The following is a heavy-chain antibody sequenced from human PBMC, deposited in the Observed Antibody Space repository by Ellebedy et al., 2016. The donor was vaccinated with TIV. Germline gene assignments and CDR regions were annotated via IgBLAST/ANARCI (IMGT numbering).Heavy chain of an antibody. D-gene: IGHD3-16*02. CDR2: INHSGST. CDR3: ARGVTFGGLIVSTH. Sequence: MPSETLSLTCAVYNGSFSDYYWSWIRQSPGKGLEWIGEINHSGSTNYNPSLKIRITISVDTSKNQFSLRLNSVTAADTAVYYCARGVTFGGLIVSTHWGQGTLVTVSS. CDR1: NGSFSDYY. V-gene: IGHV4-34*01. J-gene: IGHJ4*02.